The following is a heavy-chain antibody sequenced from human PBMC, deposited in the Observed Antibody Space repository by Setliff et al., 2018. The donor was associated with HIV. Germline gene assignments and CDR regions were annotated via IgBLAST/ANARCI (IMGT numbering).Heavy chain of an antibody. CDR2: ISGSGGST. Sequence: GGSLRLSCAASGFTLSSYAMSWVRQAPGKGLEWVSAISGSGGSTYYADSVKGRFTISRDNSKNTLYLQMNSLRAEDTAVYYCAKDPRVAVATICDYWGQGTLVTVSS. V-gene: IGHV3-23*01. J-gene: IGHJ4*02. CDR3: AKDPRVAVATICDY. CDR1: GFTLSSYA. D-gene: IGHD5-12*01.